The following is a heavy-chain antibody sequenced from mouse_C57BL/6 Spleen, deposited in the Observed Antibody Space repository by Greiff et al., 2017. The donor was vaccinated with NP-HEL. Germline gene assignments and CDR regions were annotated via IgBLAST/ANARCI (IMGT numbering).Heavy chain of an antibody. D-gene: IGHD1-1*01. CDR1: GFSLTSYG. Sequence: VKLQQSGPGLVQPSQSLSITCTVSGFSLTSYGVHWVRQSPGKGLEWLGVIWSGGSTDYNAAFISRLSISKDNSKSQVFFKMNSLQADDTAIYYCAREGPYYYGSSENYAMDYWGQGTSVTVSS. V-gene: IGHV2-2*01. CDR3: AREGPYYYGSSENYAMDY. J-gene: IGHJ4*01. CDR2: IWSGGST.